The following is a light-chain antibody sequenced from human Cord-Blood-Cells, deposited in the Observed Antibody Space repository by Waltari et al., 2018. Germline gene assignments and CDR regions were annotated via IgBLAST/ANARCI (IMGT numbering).Light chain of an antibody. CDR2: KDS. CDR3: QSADSSGTWV. V-gene: IGLV3-25*02. CDR1: PLPKLS. J-gene: IGLJ3*02. Sequence: SYALTQPPPLSVSPGQTARIPSSGDPLPKLSAYWYQQKAGQAPGLVIYKDSERPSGIPERFSGYSSGTTVTLTISGVQAEDEADYYCQSADSSGTWVFGGGTKLTVL.